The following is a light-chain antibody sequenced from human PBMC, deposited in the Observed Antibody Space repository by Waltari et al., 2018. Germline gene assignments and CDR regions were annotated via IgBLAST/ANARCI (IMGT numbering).Light chain of an antibody. CDR3: HVWDGKTVM. CDR2: LDS. Sequence: SSVLTQAPSVSVAPGQTATVTCGGDNIGGRSVHWYQQRPGRAPVLVVYLDSDRPSGIPDRFSGSKSGNAATLTISRVEAGDEADYYCHVWDGKTVMFGAGTKLTVL. V-gene: IGLV3-21*02. J-gene: IGLJ3*02. CDR1: NIGGRS.